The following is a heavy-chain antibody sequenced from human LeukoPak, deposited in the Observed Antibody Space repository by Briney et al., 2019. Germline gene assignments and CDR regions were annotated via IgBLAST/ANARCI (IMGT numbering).Heavy chain of an antibody. CDR2: INHSGST. D-gene: IGHD3-10*01. CDR3: ARHAHYYGSGTYYGYNWFDP. J-gene: IGHJ5*02. V-gene: IGHV4-34*01. CDR1: GGSFSGYY. Sequence: SETLSLTCAVHGGSFSGYYWSWIRQPPGKGLEWIGEINHSGSTNYNPSLKSRVTISVDTSKNQFSLKLSSVTAADTAVYYCARHAHYYGSGTYYGYNWFDPWGQGTLVTVSS.